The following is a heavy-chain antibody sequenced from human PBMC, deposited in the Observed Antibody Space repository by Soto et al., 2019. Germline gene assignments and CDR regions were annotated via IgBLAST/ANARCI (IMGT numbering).Heavy chain of an antibody. CDR2: IGGSGGNR. CDR3: ARVASDYINSVDH. Sequence: DVQLLESGGGLVQPGGSLRLSCAASGFTFNAYAMTWVRQAPGKGLEWVSAIGGSGGNRYYAGSVRGRFTISRDHSKDTVDLQMNSLRVEDTAVYYCARVASDYINSVDHWGQGILVSDSS. D-gene: IGHD4-4*01. J-gene: IGHJ4*02. CDR1: GFTFNAYA. V-gene: IGHV3-23*01.